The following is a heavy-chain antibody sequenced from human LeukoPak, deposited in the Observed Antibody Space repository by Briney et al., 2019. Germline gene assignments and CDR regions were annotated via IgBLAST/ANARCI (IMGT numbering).Heavy chain of an antibody. V-gene: IGHV4-39*07. CDR2: IYYSGST. Sequence: SETLSLTCTVSGGSISSSSYYWGWIRQPPGKGLEWIGSIYYSGSTYYNPSLKSRVTISVDTSKNQFSLKLSSVTAADTAVYYCARGNTVTLRGMTYYYYYYMDVWGKGTTVTVSS. CDR3: ARGNTVTLRGMTYYYYYYMDV. D-gene: IGHD4-11*01. J-gene: IGHJ6*03. CDR1: GGSISSSSYY.